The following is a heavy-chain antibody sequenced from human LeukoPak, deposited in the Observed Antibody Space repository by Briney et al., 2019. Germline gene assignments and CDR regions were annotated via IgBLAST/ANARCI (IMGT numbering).Heavy chain of an antibody. D-gene: IGHD3-10*01. Sequence: GASVKVSCKASGDILSRHYMHWVRQAPGQGLEWMGIINPTGDATTYAQKFQGRVTMTWDMSTSTDYMELSGLTAEDTAVYFCARDNSVRDTAWWFDPWGQGTLVTVSS. CDR3: ARDNSVRDTAWWFDP. J-gene: IGHJ5*02. CDR1: GDILSRHY. V-gene: IGHV1-46*01. CDR2: INPTGDAT.